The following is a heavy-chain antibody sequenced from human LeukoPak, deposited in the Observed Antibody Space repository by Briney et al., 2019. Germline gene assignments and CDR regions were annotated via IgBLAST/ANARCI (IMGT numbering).Heavy chain of an antibody. J-gene: IGHJ5*02. D-gene: IGHD6-13*01. CDR2: IYYSGST. CDR3: ARYYRWYRGWFDP. V-gene: IGHV4-30-4*01. Sequence: SETLSLTCTVSGGSISSGDYYWSWIRQPPGKGLEWIGYIYYSGSTYYNPSLKSRVTISVDTSKNQFSLKLSSVTAADTAVYYCARYYRWYRGWFDPWGQGTLVTVSS. CDR1: GGSISSGDYY.